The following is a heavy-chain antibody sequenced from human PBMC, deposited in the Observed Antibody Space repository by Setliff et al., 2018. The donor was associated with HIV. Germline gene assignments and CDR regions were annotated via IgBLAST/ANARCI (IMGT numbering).Heavy chain of an antibody. V-gene: IGHV1-24*01. J-gene: IGHJ3*02. CDR2: FDPEDGNT. Sequence: ASVKVSCKASGYTFTNYYIHWVRQAPGKGLEWMGGFDPEDGNTIYAQKFQGRVTMTADTSTDTAYMELSSLRSEDTAVYYCATVSHTNVAAHDAFDIWGQGTMVTVSS. D-gene: IGHD6-19*01. CDR3: ATVSHTNVAAHDAFDI. CDR1: GYTFTNYY.